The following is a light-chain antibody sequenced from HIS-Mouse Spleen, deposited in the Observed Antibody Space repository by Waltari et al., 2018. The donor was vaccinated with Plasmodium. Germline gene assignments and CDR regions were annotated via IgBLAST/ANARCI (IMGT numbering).Light chain of an antibody. J-gene: IGLJ2*01. CDR1: SSDVGGYNY. Sequence: QSALTQPASVSGSPGPSITISCTGTSSDVGGYNYLSWYQQHPGKAPKLMIYDVSNRPSGVSNRFSGSKSGNTASLTISGLQAEDEADYYCSSYTSSSTLVFGGGTKLTVL. V-gene: IGLV2-14*03. CDR3: SSYTSSSTLV. CDR2: DVS.